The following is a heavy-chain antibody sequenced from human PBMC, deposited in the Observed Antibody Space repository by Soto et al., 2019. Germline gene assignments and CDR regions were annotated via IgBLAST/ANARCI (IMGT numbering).Heavy chain of an antibody. Sequence: QVQLVQSGAEVKKPGASVKVSCKASGYTFTSYDINWVRQATGQGLEWMGWMNPNSGNTGYAQKFQGRLTMTRNTSINTAYMELSSLRSEDTAVYYCARANVDIVATIIDYWGQGTLVTVSS. CDR2: MNPNSGNT. V-gene: IGHV1-8*01. D-gene: IGHD5-12*01. CDR3: ARANVDIVATIIDY. CDR1: GYTFTSYD. J-gene: IGHJ4*02.